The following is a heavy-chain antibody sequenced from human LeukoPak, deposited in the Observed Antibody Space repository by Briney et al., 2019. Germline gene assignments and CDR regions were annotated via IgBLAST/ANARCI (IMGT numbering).Heavy chain of an antibody. V-gene: IGHV4-59*01. CDR1: GGSISSYY. J-gene: IGHJ3*02. CDR3: ARDSTRKRRDGYNSDAFDI. D-gene: IGHD5-24*01. CDR2: IYYSGST. Sequence: SETLSLTCTVSGGSISSYYWSWIRQPPGKGLEWIGYIYYSGSTNYNPSLKSRVTISVDTSKNQFSLKLSSVTAADTAVYYCARDSTRKRRDGYNSDAFDIWGQGTMVTVSS.